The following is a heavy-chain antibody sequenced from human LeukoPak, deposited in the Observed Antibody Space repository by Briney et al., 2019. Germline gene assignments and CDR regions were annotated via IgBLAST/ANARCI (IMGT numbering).Heavy chain of an antibody. V-gene: IGHV3-33*01. CDR2: IWYDGSNK. J-gene: IGHJ4*02. CDR1: GFTFSTYG. Sequence: GGSLRLSCAASGFTFSTYGMHWVRQAPGKGLEWVAVIWYDGSNKYYADSVKGRFTISRDNSKNTLYLQMDSLRAEDTAVYYCAREGGFFRPLDYSGQGTPVTVSS. D-gene: IGHD3-3*01. CDR3: AREGGFFRPLDY.